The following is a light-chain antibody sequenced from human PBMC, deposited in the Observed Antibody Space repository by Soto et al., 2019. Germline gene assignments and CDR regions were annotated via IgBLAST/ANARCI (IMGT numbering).Light chain of an antibody. CDR3: CSYTGGNSLV. V-gene: IGLV2-8*01. CDR2: EVT. Sequence: QSVLTQPPSASGSPGQSVTISCTGTSSDVGGYKYVSWYQQHPGKAPKLMIYEVTKRPSGVPDRFSGSKSGSTASLTVSGLQADDEADYYCCSYTGGNSLVFGGGTKLTVL. J-gene: IGLJ2*01. CDR1: SSDVGGYKY.